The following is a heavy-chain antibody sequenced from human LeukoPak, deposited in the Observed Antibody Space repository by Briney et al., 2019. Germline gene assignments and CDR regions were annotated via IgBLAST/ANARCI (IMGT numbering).Heavy chain of an antibody. D-gene: IGHD6-13*01. CDR1: GFTFSSHG. V-gene: IGHV3-30*02. CDR2: TQFDGSNK. CDR3: AKDPKRYRSTWHGRGDYHYMDV. Sequence: GGSLRLSCAASGFTFSSHGIHWVRQAPGKGLEWVAFTQFDGSNKYYADSLKGRFAISRDNSKNTLYLQMNSLRAEDTAVYHCAKDPKRYRSTWHGRGDYHYMDVWGKGTTVTISS. J-gene: IGHJ6*03.